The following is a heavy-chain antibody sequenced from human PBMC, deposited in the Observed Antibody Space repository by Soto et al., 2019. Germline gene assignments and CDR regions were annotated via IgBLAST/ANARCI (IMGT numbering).Heavy chain of an antibody. J-gene: IGHJ4*02. D-gene: IGHD1-26*01. CDR1: GFTFSTYV. CDR3: AREVSVGTTTPFDY. V-gene: IGHV3-33*01. CDR2: IWFDGSNK. Sequence: VQLVESGGGVVQPGRSLRLSCAASGFTFSTYVMHWVRQAPGKGLEWVALIWFDGSNKYYADSVKGRFTISRDNSKNTLDLQMDGLRVEDTAVYFCAREVSVGTTTPFDYWGQGTLVTVSS.